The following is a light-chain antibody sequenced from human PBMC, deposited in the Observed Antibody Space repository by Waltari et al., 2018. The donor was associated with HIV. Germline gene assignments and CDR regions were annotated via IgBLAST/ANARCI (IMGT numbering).Light chain of an antibody. CDR3: QQYGRTPST. CDR2: DAS. J-gene: IGKJ1*01. CDR1: QSVRSHS. Sequence: EIVLTQSPDTLSLSPGERVTLSCRSSQSVRSHSLAWYQQKPAQAPRLLIYDASNRATGFPDRFTGSGSGTDFTLTINRLEPEDFAVFYCQQYGRTPSTFGQGTKVEI. V-gene: IGKV3-20*01.